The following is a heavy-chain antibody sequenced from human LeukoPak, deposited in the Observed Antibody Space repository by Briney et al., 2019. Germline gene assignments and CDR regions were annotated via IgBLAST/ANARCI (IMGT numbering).Heavy chain of an antibody. J-gene: IGHJ4*02. V-gene: IGHV4-38-2*01. CDR2: IYHSGST. D-gene: IGHD5-12*01. CDR3: ARGIRDSGYDYYFDY. CDR1: GYSISSGYY. Sequence: SETLSLTCAVSGYSISSGYYWGWIRQPPGKGLEWIGRIYHSGSTYYNPSLKSRVTISVDTSKNQFSLKLSSVTAADTAVYYCARGIRDSGYDYYFDYWGQGTLVTVSS.